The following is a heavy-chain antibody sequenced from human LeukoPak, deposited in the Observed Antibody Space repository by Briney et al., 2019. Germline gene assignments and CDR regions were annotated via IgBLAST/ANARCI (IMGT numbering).Heavy chain of an antibody. V-gene: IGHV3-48*03. CDR3: ARERTTIVSGTTIGAY. Sequence: GGSLRLSCAASGFTFSSYEMNWVRQAPGKGLEWISYISGSGDIIYYADSVKGRLTISRDNAKNLVFLQMNSLRADDTAVYYCARERTTIVSGTTIGAYWGQGTLVTVSS. J-gene: IGHJ4*02. CDR1: GFTFSSYE. CDR2: ISGSGDII. D-gene: IGHD1-7*01.